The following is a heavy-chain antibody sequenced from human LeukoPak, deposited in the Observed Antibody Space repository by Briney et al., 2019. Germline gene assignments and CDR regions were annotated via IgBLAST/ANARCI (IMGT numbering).Heavy chain of an antibody. CDR1: GDSISSSNCY. V-gene: IGHV4-39*07. CDR3: ARVYYDFWSGYPYYMDV. J-gene: IGHJ6*03. Sequence: SETLSLTCTVSGDSISSSNCYWGWIRQPPGKGLEWIGSIYHSGSTYYNPSLKSRVTISVDTSKNQFSLKLSSVTAADTAVYYCARVYYDFWSGYPYYMDVWGKGTTVTVSS. CDR2: IYHSGST. D-gene: IGHD3-3*01.